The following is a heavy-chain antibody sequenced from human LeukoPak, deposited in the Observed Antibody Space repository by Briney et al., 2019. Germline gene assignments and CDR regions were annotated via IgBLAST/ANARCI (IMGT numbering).Heavy chain of an antibody. CDR3: ASQPYYESSGYYFY. CDR1: GGSISSSTYN. CDR2: IYNSGST. V-gene: IGHV4-39*01. Sequence: SETLPLTCTVSGGSISSSTYNWGWIRQPPGKGLEWIGSIYNSGSTFYNPSLKSRATISIDTSKNQFSLKLGSVTAADTAIYYCASQPYYESSGYYFYWGQGTLVTVSS. D-gene: IGHD3-22*01. J-gene: IGHJ4*02.